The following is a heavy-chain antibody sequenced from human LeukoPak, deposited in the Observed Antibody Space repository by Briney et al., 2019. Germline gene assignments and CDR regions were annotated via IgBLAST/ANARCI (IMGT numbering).Heavy chain of an antibody. Sequence: SETLSLTCTVSGGSISSYYWSWMRQPAGKGLEWIGRIYSSGSTNYNPSLKSRVTMSVDTSKNQFSLKLSSVTAADTAVYYCARGGFLEWLKGFDPWGQGTLVTVSS. J-gene: IGHJ5*02. CDR1: GGSISSYY. V-gene: IGHV4-4*07. D-gene: IGHD3-3*01. CDR3: ARGGFLEWLKGFDP. CDR2: IYSSGST.